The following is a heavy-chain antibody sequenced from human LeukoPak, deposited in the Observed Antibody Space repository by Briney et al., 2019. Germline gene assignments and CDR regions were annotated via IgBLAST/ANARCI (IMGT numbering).Heavy chain of an antibody. D-gene: IGHD2-2*02. CDR2: ISDSGITA. Sequence: AGGSLRLSCAVSGFTFSNYAMSWVRQAPGRGLDWVSAISDSGITAYYADSVKGRFTISRDNSKDTLFLQLNSLTAADTAMYFCAKASVAIPQYCNSWGQGTLVTVSS. CDR3: AKASVAIPQYCNS. CDR1: GFTFSNYA. V-gene: IGHV3-23*01. J-gene: IGHJ5*02.